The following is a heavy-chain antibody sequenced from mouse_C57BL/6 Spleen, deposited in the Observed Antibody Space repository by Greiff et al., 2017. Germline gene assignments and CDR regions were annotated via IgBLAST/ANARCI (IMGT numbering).Heavy chain of an antibody. J-gene: IGHJ4*01. CDR3: ARSIYYDYDDGYAMDY. Sequence: QVQLQQSGAELVRPGTSVKVSCKASGYAFTNYLIEWVKQRPGQGLEWIGVINPGSGGTKYNEKIKGKATLTADKSSSTAYMQLSSLTSEDSAVYFCARSIYYDYDDGYAMDYWGQGTSVTVSS. D-gene: IGHD2-4*01. CDR2: INPGSGGT. CDR1: GYAFTNYL. V-gene: IGHV1-54*01.